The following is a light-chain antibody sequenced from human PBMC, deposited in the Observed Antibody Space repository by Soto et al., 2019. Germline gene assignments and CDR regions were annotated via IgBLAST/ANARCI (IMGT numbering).Light chain of an antibody. Sequence: QSALTQPASVSGSPGQSITISCTGTSSDVGGYNYVSWYQQHPGKAPKLMIYDVSNRPSGVSNRFSGSKSGNTASLTISGLQAEDEADYYCSSYTISNTLVFGSGTKLTVL. CDR3: SSYTISNTLV. CDR2: DVS. CDR1: SSDVGGYNY. J-gene: IGLJ1*01. V-gene: IGLV2-14*01.